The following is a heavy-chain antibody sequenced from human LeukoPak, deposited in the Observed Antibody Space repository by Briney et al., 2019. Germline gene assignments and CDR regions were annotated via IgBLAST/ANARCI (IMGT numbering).Heavy chain of an antibody. V-gene: IGHV3-48*04. CDR3: ARASDFGELNRDY. Sequence: PGGSLRLSCAASGFTFSSYSMNWVRQAPGKGLEWVSYISSSSSTIYYADSVKGRFTISRDNAKNSLYLQMNSLRAEDTAVYYCARASDFGELNRDYWGQGTLVTVSS. J-gene: IGHJ4*02. CDR1: GFTFSSYS. D-gene: IGHD3-10*01. CDR2: ISSSSSTI.